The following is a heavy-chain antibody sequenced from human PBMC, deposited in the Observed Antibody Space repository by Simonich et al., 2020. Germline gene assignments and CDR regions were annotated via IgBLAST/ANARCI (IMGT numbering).Heavy chain of an antibody. Sequence: QLQLQESGPGLVKPSETLSLTCTVSGGSISSSSYYWGWIRQPPGKGLEWIGSIYNSGSHYYNPSLKSRVTISVDTSKNQFSLKLSSVTAADTAVYYCARHAGFAFDIWGQGTMVTVSS. D-gene: IGHD6-13*01. V-gene: IGHV4-39*01. CDR3: ARHAGFAFDI. CDR2: IYNSGSH. J-gene: IGHJ3*02. CDR1: GGSISSSSYY.